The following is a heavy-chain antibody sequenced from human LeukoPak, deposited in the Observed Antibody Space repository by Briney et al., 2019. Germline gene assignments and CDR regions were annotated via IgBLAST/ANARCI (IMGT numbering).Heavy chain of an antibody. Sequence: PSETLSHTCTASGGSISSYSWSWIRQPPGKGLEWIAYIYYSGSTNYNPSLKSRVTISVDTSKNQFSLKLSSVTAADTAVYYCARRNYYYYGMDVWGQGTTVTVSS. V-gene: IGHV4-59*08. CDR3: ARRNYYYYGMDV. CDR1: GGSISSYS. CDR2: IYYSGST. J-gene: IGHJ6*02.